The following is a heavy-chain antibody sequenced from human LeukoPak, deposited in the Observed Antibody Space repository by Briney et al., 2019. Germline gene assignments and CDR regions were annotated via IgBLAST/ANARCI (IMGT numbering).Heavy chain of an antibody. Sequence: SETLSLTCTVSGGSINGFYWSWIRQPPGKGLEWIGYISDSGSTKYNPSLKTRLTLSIDTSKNQISLKLTSVTAADTAVYYCARRTTGQGYYYYSKDVWGKGTTVTVSS. CDR1: GGSINGFY. D-gene: IGHD1-1*01. V-gene: IGHV4-59*08. CDR2: ISDSGST. CDR3: ARRTTGQGYYYYSKDV. J-gene: IGHJ6*03.